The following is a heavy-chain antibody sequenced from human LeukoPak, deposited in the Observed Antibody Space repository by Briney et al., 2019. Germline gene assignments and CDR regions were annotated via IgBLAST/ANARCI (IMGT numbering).Heavy chain of an antibody. Sequence: GGSLRLSCAASGFTFSSYAMSWVRQAPGKGGEWVSAISGSGGSTYYAASVKGRFTISRDNSKNTLYPQMNSLRAEDTAVYYCAKDGASGEFDYWGQGTLVTVSS. CDR3: AKDGASGEFDY. J-gene: IGHJ4*02. CDR2: ISGSGGST. V-gene: IGHV3-23*01. CDR1: GFTFSSYA. D-gene: IGHD3-10*01.